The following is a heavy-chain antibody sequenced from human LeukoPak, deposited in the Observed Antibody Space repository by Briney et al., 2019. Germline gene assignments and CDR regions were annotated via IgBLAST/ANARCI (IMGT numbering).Heavy chain of an antibody. J-gene: IGHJ4*02. V-gene: IGHV1-69*13. D-gene: IGHD5-24*01. CDR1: GGTFSSYA. CDR2: IIPIFGTA. CDR3: ARDGGDGYNDFDY. Sequence: SVKVSCKASGGTFSSYAISWVRQAPGQGLEWMGGIIPIFGTANYAQKFQGRVTITADESTSTAYMELSSLRSEDAAVYYCARDGGDGYNDFDYWGQGTLATVSS.